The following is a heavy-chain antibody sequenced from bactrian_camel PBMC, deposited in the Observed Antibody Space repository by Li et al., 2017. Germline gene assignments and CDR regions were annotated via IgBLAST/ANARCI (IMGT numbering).Heavy chain of an antibody. CDR2: IYPDGGNT. D-gene: IGHD1*01. CDR1: GFTFTSTT. Sequence: HVQLVESGGGLVQPGGSLRLSCVGSGFTFTSTTMNWVRQAPGKGLEWVSGIYPDGGNTYYTDSVKGRFTISRDNAKNTVVLQMNSLRSEDTALYYCATRDGGAYNYWGQGTQVTVS. CDR3: ATRDGGAYNY. J-gene: IGHJ4*01. V-gene: IGHV3S7*01.